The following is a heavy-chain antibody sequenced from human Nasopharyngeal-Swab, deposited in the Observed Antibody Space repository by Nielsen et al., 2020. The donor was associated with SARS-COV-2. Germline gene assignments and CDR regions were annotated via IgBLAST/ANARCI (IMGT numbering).Heavy chain of an antibody. J-gene: IGHJ4*02. CDR1: GFTFSSYN. Sequence: GGSLRLSCAASGFTFSSYNMNWIRQAPNKGREWLSYIGRSGKTIYYADSVKGRFTISRDNAKNSLYLQMNNLRGDDTGVYYCARDQGSSWRLDSWGQGTLVTVSS. V-gene: IGHV3-48*03. CDR3: ARDQGSSWRLDS. D-gene: IGHD6-13*01. CDR2: IGRSGKTI.